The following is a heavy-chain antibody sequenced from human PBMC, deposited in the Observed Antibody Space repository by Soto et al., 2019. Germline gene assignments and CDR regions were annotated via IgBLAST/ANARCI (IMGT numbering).Heavy chain of an antibody. CDR3: ARVGEQWLVIGY. Sequence: SETLSLTCAVSGGSISSSNLWSWVRQPPGKGLEWIGEIYHSGSTNYNPSLKSRVTISVDTSKNQFSLKLSSVTAADTAVYYCARVGEQWLVIGYWGQGTLVTVS. V-gene: IGHV4-4*02. CDR1: GGSISSSNL. J-gene: IGHJ4*02. CDR2: IYHSGST. D-gene: IGHD6-19*01.